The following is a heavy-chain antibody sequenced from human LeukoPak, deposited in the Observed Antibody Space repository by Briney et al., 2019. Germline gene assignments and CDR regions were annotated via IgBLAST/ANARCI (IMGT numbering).Heavy chain of an antibody. CDR2: IYPSDSET. D-gene: IGHD6-13*01. CDR1: GYRFTRYW. Sequence: PGESLKISCKGSGYRFTRYWIGWVRQMPGKGLELMGIIYPSDSETRYSPSFQGQVTISADKSISTAYLQWSSLKASDSAMYYCARLMAAAGTGNNWFDPWGQGTLVTVSS. CDR3: ARLMAAAGTGNNWFDP. J-gene: IGHJ5*02. V-gene: IGHV5-51*01.